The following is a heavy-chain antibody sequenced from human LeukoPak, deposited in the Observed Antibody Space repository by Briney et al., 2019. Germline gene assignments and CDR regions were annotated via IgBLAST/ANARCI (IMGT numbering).Heavy chain of an antibody. CDR1: GYTFTSYA. CDR2: INTNTGNP. Sequence: ASVKVSCKASGYTFTSYAMNWVRQAPGQGLEWMGWINTNTGNPTYAQGFTGRFVFSLDTSVSTAYLQISSLKAEDTAVYYCARDRRPGYGDYRYYYYYGMDVWGQGTTVTVSS. V-gene: IGHV7-4-1*02. CDR3: ARDRRPGYGDYRYYYYYGMDV. D-gene: IGHD4-17*01. J-gene: IGHJ6*02.